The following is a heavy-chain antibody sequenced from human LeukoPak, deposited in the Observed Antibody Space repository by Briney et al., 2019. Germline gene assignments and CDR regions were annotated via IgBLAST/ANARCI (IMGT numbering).Heavy chain of an antibody. J-gene: IGHJ4*02. D-gene: IGHD1-26*01. Sequence: ASVKVSCKASGYTFTSYDINWVRQATGQGLEWMGWMNPNSGNTGYAQKFQGRVTMTRNTSISTAYMELSSLRSEDTAVYYCARGLKFRYSGSYRYYFDYWGQGTLVTVSS. CDR2: MNPNSGNT. CDR3: ARGLKFRYSGSYRYYFDY. V-gene: IGHV1-8*01. CDR1: GYTFTSYD.